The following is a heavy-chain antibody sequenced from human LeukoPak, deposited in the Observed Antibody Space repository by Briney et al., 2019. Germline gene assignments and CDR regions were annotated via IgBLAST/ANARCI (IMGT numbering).Heavy chain of an antibody. Sequence: SAESLSLTCAVYGGSFSGYYWSWIRQPPGKGLEGIGEINHSGSTNYNPSLKTPVTISVDTSKNQFSLTLSSVTAADTAVYYCARLRLWLRMNDAFDIWGQGTMVTVSS. CDR3: ARLRLWLRMNDAFDI. V-gene: IGHV4-34*01. CDR2: INHSGST. CDR1: GGSFSGYY. D-gene: IGHD3-3*01. J-gene: IGHJ3*02.